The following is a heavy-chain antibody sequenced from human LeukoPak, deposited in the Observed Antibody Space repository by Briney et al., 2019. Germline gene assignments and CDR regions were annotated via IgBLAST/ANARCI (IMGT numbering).Heavy chain of an antibody. V-gene: IGHV4-4*09. D-gene: IGHD3-10*01. CDR2: IYTSGST. CDR3: ARLLSSRWGFDY. CDR1: GGSISNYY. Sequence: KPSETLSPTCTVSGGSISNYYWSWIRQPPGKGLEWIGYIYTSGSTNYNPSLKSRVTMSVDTSKNQISLKQSSVTAADTAVYYCARLLSSRWGFDYWGQGALVTVSS. J-gene: IGHJ4*02.